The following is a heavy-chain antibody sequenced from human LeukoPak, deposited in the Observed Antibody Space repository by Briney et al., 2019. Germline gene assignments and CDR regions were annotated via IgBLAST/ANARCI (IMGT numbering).Heavy chain of an antibody. Sequence: GGSLRLSCAASGFTFNSYGMHWVRQAPGKGLEWVAVIWYGGSNKYYADSVKGRFTISRDNSENTLYLQMNSLRAEDTAVYYCARDIYGSGSYWFDYWGQGTLVTVSS. V-gene: IGHV3-33*01. CDR2: IWYGGSNK. J-gene: IGHJ4*02. CDR3: ARDIYGSGSYWFDY. D-gene: IGHD3-10*01. CDR1: GFTFNSYG.